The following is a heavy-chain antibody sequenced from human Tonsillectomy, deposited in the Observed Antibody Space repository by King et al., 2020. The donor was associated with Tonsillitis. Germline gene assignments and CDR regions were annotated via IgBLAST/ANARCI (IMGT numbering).Heavy chain of an antibody. V-gene: IGHV3-30*04. D-gene: IGHD4-17*01. CDR3: ARGRGYGDRVLYFDY. J-gene: IGHJ4*02. CDR2: ISYDGSNK. Sequence: VQLVESGGGVVQPGRSLRLSCAASGFTFSSYAMHWVRQAPGKGLEWVAVISYDGSNKYYADSVRGRFTISRDNSKNTLYLQMNSLRAEDTAVYYCARGRGYGDRVLYFDYWGQGTLVTVS. CDR1: GFTFSSYA.